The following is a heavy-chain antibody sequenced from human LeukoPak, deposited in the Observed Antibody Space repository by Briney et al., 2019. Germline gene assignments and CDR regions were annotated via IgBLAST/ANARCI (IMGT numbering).Heavy chain of an antibody. J-gene: IGHJ4*02. Sequence: SETLSLTCAVSGYSISSGYYWGWTRQPPGKGLEWIGSIYHSGSTYYNPSLKSRITISIDTSKNQFSLKLSSVTAADTAVYYCARGEYSSGWYFDYWGQGTLVTVSS. CDR2: IYHSGST. CDR1: GYSISSGYY. D-gene: IGHD6-19*01. CDR3: ARGEYSSGWYFDY. V-gene: IGHV4-38-2*01.